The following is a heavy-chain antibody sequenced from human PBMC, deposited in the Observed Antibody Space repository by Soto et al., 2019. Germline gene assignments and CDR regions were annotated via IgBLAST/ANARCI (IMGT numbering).Heavy chain of an antibody. J-gene: IGHJ6*02. CDR3: AREYSYGMGV. V-gene: IGHV3-30-3*01. CDR2: LSYDGTNK. D-gene: IGHD2-15*01. Sequence: QVQLVESGGGVVQPGRSLRLSCAASAFTFSNYGLRWVRQAPGKGLEWVATLSYDGTNKYYADPVKGRFTISRDTSKSTLYLQMNSLRAEDTAMYYCAREYSYGMGVWGQGTTVTVSS. CDR1: AFTFSNYG.